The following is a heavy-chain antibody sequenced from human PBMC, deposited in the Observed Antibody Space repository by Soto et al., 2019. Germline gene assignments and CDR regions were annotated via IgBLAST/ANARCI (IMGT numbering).Heavy chain of an antibody. CDR1: GYTFNNYG. D-gene: IGHD3-10*01. CDR3: ARNGSGTYYTVPDY. CDR2: ISTYHGYA. Sequence: QVQLVQSGAEVKKPGASVKVSCKASGYTFNNYGISWVRQAPGQGLEWMGWISTYHGYANYAQNVQGRVTMTTDTSTTTAYMELRSLRSDDTAVYYCARNGSGTYYTVPDYWGQGTLVIVSS. J-gene: IGHJ4*02. V-gene: IGHV1-18*04.